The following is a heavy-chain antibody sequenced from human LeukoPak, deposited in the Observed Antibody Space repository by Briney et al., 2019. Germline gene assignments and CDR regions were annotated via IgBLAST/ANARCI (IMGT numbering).Heavy chain of an antibody. V-gene: IGHV3-43*01. CDR3: AKDIFPCGGDCYSDVY. CDR2: ISWDGGST. J-gene: IGHJ4*02. CDR1: GFTFDDYT. Sequence: GGSLRLSCAASGFTFDDYTMHWVRQAPGKGLEWVSLISWDGGSTYYADSVKGRFTISRDNSKNSLYLQMNSLRTEDTALYYCAKDIFPCGGDCYSDVYWGQGTLVTASS. D-gene: IGHD2-21*01.